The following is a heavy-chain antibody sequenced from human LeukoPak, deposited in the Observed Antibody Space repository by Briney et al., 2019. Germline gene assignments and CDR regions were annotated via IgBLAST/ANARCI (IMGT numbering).Heavy chain of an antibody. D-gene: IGHD3-22*01. CDR2: IYYSGST. CDR3: ARVTGYMIEDYFDY. CDR1: GGSISSYY. V-gene: IGHV4-59*01. J-gene: IGHJ4*02. Sequence: PSETLSLTCTVSGGSISSYYWSWIRQPPGKGLEWIGYIYYSGSTNYNPSLKSRVTISVDTSKNQFSLKLRSATAADTAVYYCARVTGYMIEDYFDYWGQGTLVTVSS.